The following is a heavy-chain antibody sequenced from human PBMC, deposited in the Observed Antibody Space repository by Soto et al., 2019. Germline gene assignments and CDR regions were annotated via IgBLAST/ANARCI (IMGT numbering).Heavy chain of an antibody. D-gene: IGHD3-10*01. CDR3: ARVYFKYDY. V-gene: IGHV3-11*06. J-gene: IGHJ4*02. CDR2: ITSSGSYT. CDR1: GLTFSDYY. Sequence: GGSLRLSCAASGLTFSDYYMSWIRQAPGKGLEWVSYITSSGSYTKYADPVKGRFTISRDNAKNSLYLQMNSLRAEDTAVYFCARVYFKYDYWGQGTLVTVSS.